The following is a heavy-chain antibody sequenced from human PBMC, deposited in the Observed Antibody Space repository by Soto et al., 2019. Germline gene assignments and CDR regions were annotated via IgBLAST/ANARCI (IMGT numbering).Heavy chain of an antibody. CDR3: ARGRYCSSTSCYTRFDP. CDR1: GGSISSGGYS. D-gene: IGHD2-2*02. V-gene: IGHV4-30-2*01. Sequence: SETLSLTCAVSGGSISSGGYSWSWIRQPPGKGLEWIGYIYHSGSTYYNPSLKSRVTISVDRSKNQFSLKLSSVTAADTAVYYCARGRYCSSTSCYTRFDPWGQGTLVTVSS. CDR2: IYHSGST. J-gene: IGHJ5*02.